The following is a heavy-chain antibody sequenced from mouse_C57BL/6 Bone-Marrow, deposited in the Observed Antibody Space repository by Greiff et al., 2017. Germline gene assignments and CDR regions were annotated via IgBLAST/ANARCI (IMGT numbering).Heavy chain of an antibody. CDR1: GFTFTDYY. CDR2: IRNKANGYTT. Sequence: EVQRVESGGGLVQPGGSLSLSCAASGFTFTDYYMSWVRQPPGTALEWLGFIRNKANGYTTEYSASVKGRFTISRDNSQSILYLQMNALRAEDSATYYCARYKGYAMDYWGQGTSVTVSS. V-gene: IGHV7-3*01. J-gene: IGHJ4*01. CDR3: ARYKGYAMDY.